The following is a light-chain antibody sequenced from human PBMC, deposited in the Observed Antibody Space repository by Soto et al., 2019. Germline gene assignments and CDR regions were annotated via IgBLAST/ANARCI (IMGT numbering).Light chain of an antibody. Sequence: IVMTQSPLSLPVTPGEPASISCRSSQSLLHSNGYYYLDWYLQKPGQSPQLLIYLGSNRSSGVPDRFSGSGSGTDFTLKISRVEAEDVGVYYCMQALQTWTFGQGTKVEIK. V-gene: IGKV2-28*01. CDR3: MQALQTWT. CDR1: QSLLHSNGYYY. CDR2: LGS. J-gene: IGKJ1*01.